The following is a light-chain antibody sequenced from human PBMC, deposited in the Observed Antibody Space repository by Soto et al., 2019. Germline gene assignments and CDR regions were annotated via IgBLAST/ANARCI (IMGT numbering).Light chain of an antibody. CDR2: GAS. V-gene: IGKV3D-15*01. Sequence: GERATLSCWASQSLRSTSVAWYPQKPGQAPRLLISGASTRAADIPDRFSGSGSGTEFTLTISSLQSEDCGVYYCQQNKDWPGTFGQGTKVDI. CDR1: QSLRST. J-gene: IGKJ1*01. CDR3: QQNKDWPGT.